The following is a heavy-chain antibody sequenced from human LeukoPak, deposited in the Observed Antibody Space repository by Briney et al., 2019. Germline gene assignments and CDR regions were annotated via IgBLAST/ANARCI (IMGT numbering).Heavy chain of an antibody. CDR1: GGSISNGGYF. CDR2: IYHSGTT. CDR3: ASLGDYPTD. V-gene: IGHV4-30-2*01. D-gene: IGHD4-17*01. J-gene: IGHJ4*02. Sequence: SETLSLTCTVSGGSISNGGYFWSWIRQPPGKGLEWIGYIYHSGTTYYNPSLKSRVTISIDRSKNQFSLRLSSVTAADTAVYYCASLGDYPTDWGQGTLVTVSS.